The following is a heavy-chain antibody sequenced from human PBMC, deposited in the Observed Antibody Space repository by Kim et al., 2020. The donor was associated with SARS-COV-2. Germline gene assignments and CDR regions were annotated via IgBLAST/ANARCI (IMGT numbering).Heavy chain of an antibody. V-gene: IGHV3-74*01. CDR3: ARKDCSGGSCAFDP. CDR1: GFTFSSYW. J-gene: IGHJ5*02. CDR2: INGDGSST. Sequence: GGSLRLSCAASGFTFSSYWMHWVRQAPGKGLMWVSRINGDGSSTAYADSVKGRFTISRDKAKNTLYLQMNSLRAEDTAVYYCARKDCSGGSCAFDPWGQGTLVTVPS. D-gene: IGHD2-15*01.